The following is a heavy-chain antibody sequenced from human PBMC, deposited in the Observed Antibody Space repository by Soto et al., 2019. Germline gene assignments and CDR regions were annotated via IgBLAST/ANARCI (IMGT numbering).Heavy chain of an antibody. J-gene: IGHJ3*02. V-gene: IGHV3-30*18. Sequence: GGSLRLSCAASGFTFSSYGMHWVRQAPGKGLEWVAVISYDGSNKYYADSVKGRFTISRDNSKNTLYLQMNSLRAEDTAVYYCAKDLHSSSWDGVDAFDIWGQGTMVTVSS. CDR1: GFTFSSYG. CDR2: ISYDGSNK. CDR3: AKDLHSSSWDGVDAFDI. D-gene: IGHD6-13*01.